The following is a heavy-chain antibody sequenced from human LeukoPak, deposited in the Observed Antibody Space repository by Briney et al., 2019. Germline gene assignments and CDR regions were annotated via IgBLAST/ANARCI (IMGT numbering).Heavy chain of an antibody. CDR2: ISYNGNVA. CDR1: GFTFSDFG. Sequence: PGGSLRLSCAASGFTFSDFGMHWVRQAPGRGLEGIAVISYNGNVAYYADSVKGRFTISRDNFQNTVYLRMTSLRGEDTALYYCAKEKDYRVSASCDYWGQGTQVTVSS. V-gene: IGHV3-30*18. CDR3: AKEKDYRVSASCDY. D-gene: IGHD3-10*01. J-gene: IGHJ4*02.